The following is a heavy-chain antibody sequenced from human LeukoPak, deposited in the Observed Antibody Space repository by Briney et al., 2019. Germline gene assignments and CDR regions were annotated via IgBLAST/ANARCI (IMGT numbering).Heavy chain of an antibody. D-gene: IGHD3-10*01. V-gene: IGHV1-8*03. J-gene: IGHJ6*03. CDR2: MNPNSGNT. CDR1: GYTFTSYD. CDR3: ARGGDYYGSGSPMARFYYYYYYLDV. Sequence: ASVKVSCKASGYTFTSYDMHWVRQATGQGLEWMGWMNPNSGNTDYAQKFQGRVTITRNTSISTAYMELSRLRSEDTAVYYCARGGDYYGSGSPMARFYYYYYYLDVWGKGTTVTVSS.